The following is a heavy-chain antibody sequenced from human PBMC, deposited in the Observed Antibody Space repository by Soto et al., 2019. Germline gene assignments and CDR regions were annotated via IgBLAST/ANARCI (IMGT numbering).Heavy chain of an antibody. V-gene: IGHV3-33*01. J-gene: IGHJ6*02. CDR3: ARDESSGWYLGYYYYGMDV. CDR1: GFTFSSYG. CDR2: IWYDGSNK. Sequence: GGSLRLSCAASGFTFSSYGMHWVRQAPGKGLEWVAVIWYDGSNKYYADSVKGRFTISRDNSKNTLYLQMNSLRAEDTAVYYCARDESSGWYLGYYYYGMDVWGQGTTVTVSS. D-gene: IGHD6-19*01.